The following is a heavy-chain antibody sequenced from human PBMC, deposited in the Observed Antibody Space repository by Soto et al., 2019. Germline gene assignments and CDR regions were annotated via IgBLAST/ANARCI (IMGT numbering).Heavy chain of an antibody. Sequence: EVQLLESGGGLVQPGGSLRLSCAASGFTFSSYAMSWVRQAPGKGLEWVSAISGSGGSTYYADSVKGRFTISRDNSKNPLYRQMTSRRAEDTAVDYCAKRGSTGSPFDYWGQGTLVTSPQ. D-gene: IGHD6-13*01. J-gene: IGHJ4*02. V-gene: IGHV3-23*01. CDR1: GFTFSSYA. CDR2: ISGSGGST. CDR3: AKRGSTGSPFDY.